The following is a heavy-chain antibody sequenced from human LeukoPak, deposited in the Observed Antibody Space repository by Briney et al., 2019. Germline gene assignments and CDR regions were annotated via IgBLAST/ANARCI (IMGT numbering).Heavy chain of an antibody. J-gene: IGHJ5*02. Sequence: GESLKISCKGSGYSFTSYWIGWVRQMPGKGLEWMGIIYPGDSDTRYSPSFQGQVTISANKSISTAYLQWSSLKASDTAMYYCARGTDGRYCSSTSCFNWFDPWGQGTLVTVSS. V-gene: IGHV5-51*01. CDR2: IYPGDSDT. CDR1: GYSFTSYW. CDR3: ARGTDGRYCSSTSCFNWFDP. D-gene: IGHD2-2*01.